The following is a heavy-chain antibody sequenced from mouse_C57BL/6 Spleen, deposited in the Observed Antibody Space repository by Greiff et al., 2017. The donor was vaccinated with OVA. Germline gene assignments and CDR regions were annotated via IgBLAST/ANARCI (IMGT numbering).Heavy chain of an antibody. CDR2: ISAGGSYT. CDR3: ARDRDYGSAMDY. V-gene: IGHV5-4*01. D-gene: IGHD1-1*01. CDR1: GFTFSSYA. J-gene: IGHJ4*01. Sequence: EVKLMESGGGLVKPGGSLKLSCAASGFTFSSYAMSWVRQTPEKRLEWVATISAGGSYTYYPDNVKGRFTIARDNAKNNLYLQMSHLKSEDTAMYYCARDRDYGSAMDYWGQGTSDTVSS.